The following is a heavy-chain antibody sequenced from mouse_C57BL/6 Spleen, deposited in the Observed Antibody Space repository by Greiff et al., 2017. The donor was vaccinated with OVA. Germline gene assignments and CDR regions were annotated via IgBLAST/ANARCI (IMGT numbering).Heavy chain of an antibody. CDR1: GFTFSSYT. CDR2: ISGGGGNT. Sequence: EVQRVESGGGLVKPGGSLKLSCAASGFTFSSYTMSWVRQTPEKRLEWVATISGGGGNTYYPDSVKGRFTISRDNAKNTLYLQMSSLRSEDTALYYCARHPSYDYDAYWYFDVWGTGTTVTVSS. D-gene: IGHD2-4*01. CDR3: ARHPSYDYDAYWYFDV. V-gene: IGHV5-9*01. J-gene: IGHJ1*03.